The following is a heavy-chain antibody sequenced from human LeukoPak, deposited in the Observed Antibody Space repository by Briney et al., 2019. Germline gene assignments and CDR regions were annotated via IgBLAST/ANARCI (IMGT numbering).Heavy chain of an antibody. D-gene: IGHD3-22*01. J-gene: IGHJ4*02. CDR1: GGSISSSSYY. CDR3: ARTRYYYDSSGYYYFDY. CDR2: IYYSGST. Sequence: SETLSLTCTVSGGSISSSSYYWGWIRQPPGKGLEWIGSIYYSGSTYYNPSLKSRVTISVDTSKNQFSLKLSSVTAADTAVYYCARTRYYYDSSGYYYFDYWGQGTLVTVSS. V-gene: IGHV4-39*07.